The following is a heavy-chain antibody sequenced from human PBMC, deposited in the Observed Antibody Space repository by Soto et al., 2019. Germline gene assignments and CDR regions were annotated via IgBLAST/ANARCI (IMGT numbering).Heavy chain of an antibody. D-gene: IGHD6-6*01. CDR2: IYYSGST. Sequence: QVQLQESGPGLVKPSQTLSLTCTVSGGSISSGGYYWSWIRQHPGKGLEWIGYIYYSGSTYFNPSLKSRLTISVDTSKNQFSLQLGYVSAADKAVYYCARAGHSSSSEGANWFDPWGQGTLVTVSS. CDR1: GGSISSGGYY. V-gene: IGHV4-31*03. CDR3: ARAGHSSSSEGANWFDP. J-gene: IGHJ5*02.